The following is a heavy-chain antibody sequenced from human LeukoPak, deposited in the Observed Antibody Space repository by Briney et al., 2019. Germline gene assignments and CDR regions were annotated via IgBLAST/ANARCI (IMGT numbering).Heavy chain of an antibody. CDR2: INKDGSEK. D-gene: IGHD6-19*01. J-gene: IGHJ4*02. CDR3: VYGGWFFDY. V-gene: IGHV3-7*01. Sequence: GGSLRLSCVVSGFIFSDYSMSWVRRAPGKGLEWVANINKDGSEKYCVDSVKGRFTISRDNAKNSLYLQMDSLRAEDTALYYCVYGGWFFDYWGQGTLVTVSS. CDR1: GFIFSDYS.